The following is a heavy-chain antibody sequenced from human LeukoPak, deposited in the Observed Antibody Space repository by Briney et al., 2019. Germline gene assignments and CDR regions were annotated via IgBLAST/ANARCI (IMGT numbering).Heavy chain of an antibody. J-gene: IGHJ4*02. CDR1: GFTFSSYG. CDR3: ARGRAGLLRYFDF. Sequence: PGGSLRLSCAASGFTFSSYGMHWVRQAPGKGLEWVAVISYDGSNKYYADSVKGRFTISRDNSKNTLYLQMNSLRVEDTAVYYCARGRAGLLRYFDFWGQGTLVTVSS. V-gene: IGHV3-30*03. CDR2: ISYDGSNK. D-gene: IGHD3-9*01.